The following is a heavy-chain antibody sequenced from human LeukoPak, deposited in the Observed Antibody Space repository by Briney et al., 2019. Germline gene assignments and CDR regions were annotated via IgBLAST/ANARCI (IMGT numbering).Heavy chain of an antibody. CDR1: GYTFTGYY. CDR2: INPNSGGT. J-gene: IGHJ1*01. CDR3: ARGDGDYVRFRYFQH. D-gene: IGHD4-17*01. V-gene: IGHV1-2*02. Sequence: ASVKVSCKASGYTFTGYYMHWVRQAPGQGLEWVGWINPNSGGTNYAQKFQGRVTMTRDTSISTAYMELSRLRSDDTAVYYCARGDGDYVRFRYFQHWGQGTLVTVSS.